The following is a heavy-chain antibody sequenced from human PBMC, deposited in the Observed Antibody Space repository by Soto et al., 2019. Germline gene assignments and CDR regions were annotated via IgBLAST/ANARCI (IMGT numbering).Heavy chain of an antibody. J-gene: IGHJ6*02. V-gene: IGHV2-5*02. CDR1: GFSLRTNGVN. CDR2: IYWDDDK. D-gene: IGHD3-16*02. Sequence: ESGPTLVNPTQTLRLTCTFPGFSLRTNGVNVAWIRQPPGKALEWLALIYWDDDKRYSPSLKSRLTITKDTSKNQVVLTMTNMDPVDTATYYCAHRQTSIGYYSGMDVWGQGTTVTVSS. CDR3: AHRQTSIGYYSGMDV.